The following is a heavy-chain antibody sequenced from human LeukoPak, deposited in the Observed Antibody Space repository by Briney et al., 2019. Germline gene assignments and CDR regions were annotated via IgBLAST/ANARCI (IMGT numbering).Heavy chain of an antibody. D-gene: IGHD2-2*01. CDR2: ISSSSTYI. CDR3: ATDFQSAMAALQC. Sequence: GGSLRLSCSASGFTFSISAMHWVRQAPGKGPEWVSSISSSSTYIYYADSVKGRFTISRDNAKNSLYLQMNSLRAEDTAVYYCATDFQSAMAALQCWGQGTLVTVSS. CDR1: GFTFSISA. V-gene: IGHV3-21*01. J-gene: IGHJ4*02.